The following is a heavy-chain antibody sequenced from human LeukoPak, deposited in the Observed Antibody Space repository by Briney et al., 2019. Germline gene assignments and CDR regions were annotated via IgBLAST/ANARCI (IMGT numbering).Heavy chain of an antibody. V-gene: IGHV3-23*01. CDR3: AKARGATYGTYYFDY. CDR2: SGSGGDT. J-gene: IGHJ4*02. Sequence: GGSLRLSCAASGFTFSSYAMNWVRQAPGKGLEWVSISGSGGDTHYADSVKGRFTISRGNSKNTLYLQMNSLRAEDTAVYYCAKARGATYGTYYFDYWGQGTLVTVSS. D-gene: IGHD4/OR15-4a*01. CDR1: GFTFSSYA.